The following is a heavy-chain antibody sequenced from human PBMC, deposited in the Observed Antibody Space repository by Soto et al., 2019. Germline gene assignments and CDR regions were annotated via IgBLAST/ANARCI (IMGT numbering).Heavy chain of an antibody. CDR2: ISSSSSIT. D-gene: IGHD2-15*01. V-gene: IGHV3-48*01. J-gene: IGHJ4*02. Sequence: ESGGGLVQPGGSLRLSCAASGFTFSSYSMNWVRQAPGKGLEWGSYISSSSSITYYADSVKGRFTISRDNAKNSVYLQMNSLRAEDTAVYYCARDPGGCSGGSCYSWYFDYWGQGTLVTVSS. CDR1: GFTFSSYS. CDR3: ARDPGGCSGGSCYSWYFDY.